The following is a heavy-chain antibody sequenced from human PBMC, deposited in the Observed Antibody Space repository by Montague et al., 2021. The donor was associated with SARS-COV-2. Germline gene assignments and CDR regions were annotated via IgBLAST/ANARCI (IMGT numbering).Heavy chain of an antibody. CDR3: ARREYSYGWGD. Sequence: SETLSLTCTVTGGPISGSSDYWGWIRQSPGKGLEWIASVDYGGNTYYSPSLKSRLTISVDTSKNKFSLTLNSVTAADTALYYCARREYSYGWGDWGQGTLVTVSS. CDR1: GGPISGSSDY. V-gene: IGHV4-39*01. D-gene: IGHD5-18*01. J-gene: IGHJ4*02. CDR2: VDYGGNT.